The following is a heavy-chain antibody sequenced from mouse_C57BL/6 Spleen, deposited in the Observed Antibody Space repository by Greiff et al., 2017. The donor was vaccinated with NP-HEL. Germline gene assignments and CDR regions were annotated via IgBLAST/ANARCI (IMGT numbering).Heavy chain of an antibody. CDR2: ISDGGSYT. J-gene: IGHJ2*01. D-gene: IGHD1-1*01. Sequence: EVMLVESGGGLVKPGGSLKLSCAASGFTFSSYAMSWVRQTPEKRLEWVATISDGGSYTYYPDSVKGRFTISRDNAKNTLYLQMSSLRSEDTALYYCARHSYYYGSSGYFDYWGQGTTLTVSS. V-gene: IGHV5-9*01. CDR1: GFTFSSYA. CDR3: ARHSYYYGSSGYFDY.